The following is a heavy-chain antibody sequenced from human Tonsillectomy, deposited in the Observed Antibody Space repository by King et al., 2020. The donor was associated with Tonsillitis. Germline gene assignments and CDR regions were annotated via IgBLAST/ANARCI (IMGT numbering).Heavy chain of an antibody. CDR1: GITFSTYA. V-gene: IGHV3-30*18. CDR3: AKGSASCYTCWFDP. Sequence: VQLVESGGGVVQPGRSLRLSCAASGITFSTYAMHWVRQAPGKGLAWVAATSSDGTNKYYGDSVKGRFTISRDNSKNTLYLQMNSLRVDDTAVYYCAKGSASCYTCWFDPWGQGTLVTVSS. CDR2: TSSDGTNK. D-gene: IGHD2-2*02. J-gene: IGHJ5*02.